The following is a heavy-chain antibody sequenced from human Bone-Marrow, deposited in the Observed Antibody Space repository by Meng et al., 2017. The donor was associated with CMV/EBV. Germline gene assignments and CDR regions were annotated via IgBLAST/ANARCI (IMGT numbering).Heavy chain of an antibody. CDR2: ISYDGSNK. V-gene: IGHV3-30*04. CDR1: GFTFSSYT. CDR3: ARDLTGAGDAFDI. J-gene: IGHJ3*02. Sequence: GGSLRLSCVASGFTFSSYTINWVRQAPGKGLEWVAVISYDGSNKYYADSVKGRFTISRDNSKNTLYLQMNSLRAEDTAVYYCARDLTGAGDAFDIWGQGTRVTVSS. D-gene: IGHD7-27*01.